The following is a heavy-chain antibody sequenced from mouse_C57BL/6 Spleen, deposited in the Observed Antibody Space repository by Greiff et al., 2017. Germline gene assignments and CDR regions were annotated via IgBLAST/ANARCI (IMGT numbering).Heavy chain of an antibody. D-gene: IGHD1-1*01. CDR3: ARGTTDPAWFAY. J-gene: IGHJ3*01. V-gene: IGHV1-59*01. CDR1: GYTFTSYW. CDR2: IDPSDSYT. Sequence: QVQLQQPGAELVRPGTSVKLSCKASGYTFTSYWMHWVQQRPGQGLEWIGVIDPSDSYTNYNQKFKGKATLTVDTSSSTAYMQLSRLTSEDSAVYYCARGTTDPAWFAYWGQGTLVTVSA.